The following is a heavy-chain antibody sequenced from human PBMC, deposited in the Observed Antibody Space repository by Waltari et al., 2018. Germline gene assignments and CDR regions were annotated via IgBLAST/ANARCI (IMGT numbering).Heavy chain of an antibody. CDR3: ARFPSGGLDY. CDR1: GGSFSGYY. D-gene: IGHD3-10*01. CDR2: INHSGST. V-gene: IGHV4-34*01. J-gene: IGHJ4*02. Sequence: QVQLQPWGAGLLKPSETLSLTCAVSGGSFSGYYWSWIRQPPGKGLEWIGEINHSGSTNYNPSLKSRVTISVDTSKNQFSLKLSSVTAADTAVYYCARFPSGGLDYWGQGTLVTVSS.